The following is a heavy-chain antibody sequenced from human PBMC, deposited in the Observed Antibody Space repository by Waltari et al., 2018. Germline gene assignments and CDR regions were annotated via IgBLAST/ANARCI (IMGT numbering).Heavy chain of an antibody. D-gene: IGHD3-10*01. CDR2: LYDAGSS. CDR3: ARARDEKTAMVYFDH. CDR1: GFTVSSNH. Sequence: EVQVVESGGGLVHPGESLSLSWSASGFTVSSNHMSWVRQAPGKGLEWVSLLYDAGSSYYPDSVRGRFTISRDNSKNTVHLQMNSLRVDDTATYYCARARDEKTAMVYFDHWGQGTLVSVSS. V-gene: IGHV3-66*02. J-gene: IGHJ4*02.